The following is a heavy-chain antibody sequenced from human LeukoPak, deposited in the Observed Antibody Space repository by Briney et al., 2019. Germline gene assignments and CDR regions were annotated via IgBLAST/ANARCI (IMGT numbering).Heavy chain of an antibody. J-gene: IGHJ3*02. CDR3: ARTFPSSWYGGGAFDI. D-gene: IGHD6-13*01. V-gene: IGHV4-59*01. CDR1: GGSISSYY. CDR2: IYYSGST. Sequence: TPSETLSLTCTVSGGSISSYYWSWIRQPPGKGLEWIGYIYYSGSTNYNPSLKSRVTISVDTSKNQFSPKLSSVTAADTAVYYCARTFPSSWYGGGAFDIWGQGTMVTVSS.